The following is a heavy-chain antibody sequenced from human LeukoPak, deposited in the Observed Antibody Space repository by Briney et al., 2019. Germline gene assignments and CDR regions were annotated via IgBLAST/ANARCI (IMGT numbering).Heavy chain of an antibody. CDR1: GFTVSSNY. CDR2: IYSGGST. D-gene: IGHD6-13*01. J-gene: IGHJ4*02. CDR3: ASADSSSWYGFDY. Sequence: TGGSLRLSCAASGFTVSSNYMSWVRQAPGKGLEWVSVIYSGGSTYYADSVKGRFTISRDNSKNTLYLQMNSLRAEDTAVYYCASADSSSWYGFDYWGQGTLVTVSS. V-gene: IGHV3-53*01.